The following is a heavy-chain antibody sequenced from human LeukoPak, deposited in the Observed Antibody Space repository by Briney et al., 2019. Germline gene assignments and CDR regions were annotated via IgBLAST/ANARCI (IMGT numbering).Heavy chain of an antibody. D-gene: IGHD2-21*01. J-gene: IGHJ4*02. CDR1: GFTFRNYY. CDR2: ISSSGSTI. Sequence: GGSLRLSCAASGFTFRNYYMSWILQAPGKGLERVSYISSSGSTIYYADSVKGRFTISRDNAKNSLYLQMNSLRAADTAVYYCARGKFHFDYWGQGALVTASS. CDR3: ARGKFHFDY. V-gene: IGHV3-11*01.